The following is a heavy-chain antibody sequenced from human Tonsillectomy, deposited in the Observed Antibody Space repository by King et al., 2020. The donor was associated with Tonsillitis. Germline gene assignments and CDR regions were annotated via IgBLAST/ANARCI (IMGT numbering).Heavy chain of an antibody. CDR1: GFTFDDYA. D-gene: IGHD6-13*01. CDR2: ISGNSGSI. Sequence: VQLVESGGGLVQPGRSLRLSCAASGFTFDDYAMHWVLQAPGKGLEWFSAISGNSGSIGYADSVKGRFTISRDNAKNSLYLQMNSLRAEDTALYYCAKDRGIAAAGGFDYWGQGTLVTVSS. CDR3: AKDRGIAAAGGFDY. J-gene: IGHJ4*02. V-gene: IGHV3-9*01.